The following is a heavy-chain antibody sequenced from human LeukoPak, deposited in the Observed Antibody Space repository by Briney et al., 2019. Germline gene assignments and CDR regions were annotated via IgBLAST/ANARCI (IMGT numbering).Heavy chain of an antibody. CDR1: GFTFSSYS. J-gene: IGHJ6*03. D-gene: IGHD5-12*01. CDR3: ARGHRGYDSYYYYYYMDV. Sequence: GGSLRLSCAASGFTFSSYSMNWVRQAPGKGLEWVSYISSSSSTIYYADSVKGRFTISRDNAKNSLYLQMNSLRAEDTAVYYCARGHRGYDSYYYYYYMDVWGKGTTVTVSS. V-gene: IGHV3-48*01. CDR2: ISSSSSTI.